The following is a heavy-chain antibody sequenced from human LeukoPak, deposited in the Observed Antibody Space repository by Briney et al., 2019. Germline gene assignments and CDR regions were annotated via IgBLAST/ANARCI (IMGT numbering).Heavy chain of an antibody. Sequence: PSQTLSLTCAVSGGSISSGGYSWSWTRQPPGKGLEWIGYIYHSRSTYYNPSLKSRVTISVDRSKNQFSLKLSSVTAADTAVYYCARSPGYSGSYSADYWGQGTLVTVSS. D-gene: IGHD1-26*01. J-gene: IGHJ4*02. CDR3: ARSPGYSGSYSADY. CDR2: IYHSRST. V-gene: IGHV4-30-2*01. CDR1: GGSISSGGYS.